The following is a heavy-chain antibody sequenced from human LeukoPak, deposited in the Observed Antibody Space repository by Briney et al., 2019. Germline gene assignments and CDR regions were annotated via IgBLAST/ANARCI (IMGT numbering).Heavy chain of an antibody. CDR1: GFTFSNAW. Sequence: GGPLRLSCAASGFTFSNAWMSWLRQPPGKGLEWVCRIKSKTHGGTTDYAAPVKRIFTILRDDSKNTLYLPMKSLKTEDTAVYYYTAEVGYCSSTSCYSFDYWGQGTLVTVSS. V-gene: IGHV3-15*01. CDR3: TAEVGYCSSTSCYSFDY. CDR2: IKSKTHGGTT. J-gene: IGHJ4*02. D-gene: IGHD2-2*02.